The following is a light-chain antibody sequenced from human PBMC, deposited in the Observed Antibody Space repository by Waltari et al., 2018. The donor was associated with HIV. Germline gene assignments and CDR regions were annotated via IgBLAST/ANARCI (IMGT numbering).Light chain of an antibody. V-gene: IGLV7-46*01. CDR2: ETS. J-gene: IGLJ3*02. CDR1: TGAVTSGHF. Sequence: QAVVTQEPSLTVSPGGTVTLTCGSSTGAVTSGHFPYWFQQKPGQAPRTLIYETSNKHSWTPARFSGSLLGGKAALTLSGAQPEDEADYYSLLSYSRARVFGGGTKLTV. CDR3: LLSYSRARV.